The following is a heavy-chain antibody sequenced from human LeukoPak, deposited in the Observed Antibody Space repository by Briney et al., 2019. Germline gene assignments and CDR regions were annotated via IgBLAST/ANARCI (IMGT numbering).Heavy chain of an antibody. Sequence: PSETLSLTCTVSGGSISSYYWSWIRQPPGKGPEWIGYIYYSGSTNYNPSLKSRVTISVDTSKNQFSLKLSSVTAADTAVYYCARGVGSGWYFDYWGQGTLVTVSS. V-gene: IGHV4-59*01. CDR1: GGSISSYY. J-gene: IGHJ4*02. CDR2: IYYSGST. CDR3: ARGVGSGWYFDY. D-gene: IGHD6-19*01.